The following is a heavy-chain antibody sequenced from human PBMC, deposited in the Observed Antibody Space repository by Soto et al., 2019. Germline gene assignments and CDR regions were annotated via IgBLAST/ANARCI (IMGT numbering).Heavy chain of an antibody. J-gene: IGHJ4*02. D-gene: IGHD2-21*01. CDR3: AKGDQPVGYCFFDN. CDR1: GFSFSSYA. Sequence: EGSLRLSCVASGFSFSSYAMGWVRQAPGKGLEWVSAITSSGVTTYYAASVKGRFTISRDNSKNTVYMQMNSLRGEDTAVFFCAKGDQPVGYCFFDNWCLGTMVAAFS. V-gene: IGHV3-23*01. CDR2: ITSSGVTT.